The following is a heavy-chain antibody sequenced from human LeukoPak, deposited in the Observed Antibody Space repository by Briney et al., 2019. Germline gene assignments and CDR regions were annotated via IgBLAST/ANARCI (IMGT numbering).Heavy chain of an antibody. V-gene: IGHV3-73*01. CDR1: GFTLSESA. Sequence: PGGSLKLSCAASGFTLSESAIHWVRQASGKGLERVGLIDRPAKSYATAYGASVGGRFTISRDDSKNTAYLQMDSLKTEDTALYYCTRDRGTYNWLDPWGQGTLVTVSS. D-gene: IGHD1-26*01. CDR2: IDRPAKSYAT. J-gene: IGHJ5*02. CDR3: TRDRGTYNWLDP.